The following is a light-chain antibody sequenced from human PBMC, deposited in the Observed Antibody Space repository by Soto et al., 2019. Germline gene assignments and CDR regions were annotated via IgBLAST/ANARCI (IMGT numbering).Light chain of an antibody. CDR1: SSDVGTYNR. V-gene: IGLV2-18*02. CDR2: DVS. J-gene: IGLJ1*01. Sequence: QSVVTQPPSVYGSPGQSVAISCTGTSSDVGTYNRVSWYQQPPGTAPRLMIYDVSNRPSGVPDRFSGSKSGNTASLTISGLQAEDEADYYCSSYTSTSTYVFGTGTKVTV. CDR3: SSYTSTSTYV.